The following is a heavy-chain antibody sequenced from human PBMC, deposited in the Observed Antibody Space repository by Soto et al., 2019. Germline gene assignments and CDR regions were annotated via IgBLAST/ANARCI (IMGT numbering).Heavy chain of an antibody. J-gene: IGHJ5*02. CDR3: ARGRSNDFNSSPPPTFDP. Sequence: EVQVLESGGGLVQPGGSLRLSCAASGFTFSSYDMSWVRQAPGKGLEWVSGVSASGSITSYADSAKGRFTISRDNGRNSVYLQMSALRTEDTAVYFCARGRSNDFNSSPPPTFDPWGRGTLVTVSS. D-gene: IGHD2-21*02. CDR1: GFTFSSYD. CDR2: VSASGSIT. V-gene: IGHV3-23*01.